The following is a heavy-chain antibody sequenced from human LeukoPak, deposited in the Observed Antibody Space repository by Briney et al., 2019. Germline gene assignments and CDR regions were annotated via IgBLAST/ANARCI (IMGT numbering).Heavy chain of an antibody. CDR1: GYTLTELS. J-gene: IGHJ4*02. Sequence: ASVKASCKVSGYTLTELSMHWVRQAPGKGLGWMGGFDPEDGETIYAQKFQGRVTMTEDTSTDTAYMELSSLRSEDTAVYYCATRVGATDYFDYWGQGTLVTVSS. CDR3: ATRVGATDYFDY. V-gene: IGHV1-24*01. CDR2: FDPEDGET. D-gene: IGHD1-26*01.